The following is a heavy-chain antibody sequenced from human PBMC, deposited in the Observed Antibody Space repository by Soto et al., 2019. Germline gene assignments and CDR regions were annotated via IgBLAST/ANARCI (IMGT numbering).Heavy chain of an antibody. CDR1: GYTFTTYA. V-gene: IGHV1-3*01. D-gene: IGHD6-19*01. CDR3: ARDGYSSGWRTIDY. Sequence: QVQLVQSGAEVRKPGASVKVSCKASGYTFTTYAIHWVRQAPGQRLEWMGWINAGNGDTKYLQKFQGRVTITRDTSATIVYMEVNSLRSEDTAVYYCARDGYSSGWRTIDYWGQGTLVTVSS. J-gene: IGHJ4*02. CDR2: INAGNGDT.